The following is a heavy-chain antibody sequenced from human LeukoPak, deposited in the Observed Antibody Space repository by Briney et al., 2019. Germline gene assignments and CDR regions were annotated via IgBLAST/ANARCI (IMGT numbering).Heavy chain of an antibody. CDR2: LHHDESEK. J-gene: IGHJ4*02. CDR3: SRWVSQYYFDY. V-gene: IGHV3-7*01. CDR1: GFNLNYYW. Sequence: PGGSLRLSCEASGFNLNYYWLGWVRQAPGKGLEWVALLHHDESEKYYVDSVKGRFSISRDNAKSSVYLQMDSLRVDDTAVYYCSRWVSQYYFDYWGQGALVSVSS. D-gene: IGHD5-24*01.